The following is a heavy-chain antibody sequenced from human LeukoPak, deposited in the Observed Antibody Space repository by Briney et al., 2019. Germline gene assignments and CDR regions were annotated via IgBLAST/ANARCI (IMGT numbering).Heavy chain of an antibody. CDR1: RFTFSNAW. J-gene: IGHJ3*02. Sequence: PGGSLRLSCAASRFTFSNAWMSWVRQAPGKGLEWVGHIKSKTDGGTTDYAAPVKGRFTISRDDSKNTLYLQMNNLKTEDTAVYYCTALWGFAFDIWGQGTLVTVFS. V-gene: IGHV3-15*01. CDR2: IKSKTDGGTT. D-gene: IGHD7-27*01. CDR3: TALWGFAFDI.